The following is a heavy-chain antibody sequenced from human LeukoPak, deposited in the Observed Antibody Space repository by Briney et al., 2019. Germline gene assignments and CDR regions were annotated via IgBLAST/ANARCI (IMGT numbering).Heavy chain of an antibody. CDR2: ISAYNGNT. CDR3: ARGSRVMTTVTSVPDFDY. D-gene: IGHD4-11*01. Sequence: ASVKVSCKASGYTFTTYGISWVRQAPGQGLEWMGWISAYNGNTNFAQKFQGRVPMTRDTSTSTLYMELSSLRSEDTAVYYCARGSRVMTTVTSVPDFDYWGQGTLVTVSS. CDR1: GYTFTTYG. J-gene: IGHJ4*02. V-gene: IGHV1-18*01.